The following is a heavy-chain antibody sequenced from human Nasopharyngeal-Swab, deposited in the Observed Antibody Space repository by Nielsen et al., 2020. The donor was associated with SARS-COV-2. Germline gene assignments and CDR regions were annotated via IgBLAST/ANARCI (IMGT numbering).Heavy chain of an antibody. CDR3: ARDDSSNYDFWSGYYTSCDY. J-gene: IGHJ4*02. CDR2: ISAYNGNT. CDR1: GYTFTSYG. Sequence: ASVKVSCRASGYTFTSYGISWVRQAPGQGLEWMGWISAYNGNTNYAQKLQGRVTMTTDTSTSTAYTELRSLRSADSAVYYCARDDSSNYDFWSGYYTSCDYWGQGTLVTVSS. V-gene: IGHV1-18*01. D-gene: IGHD3-3*01.